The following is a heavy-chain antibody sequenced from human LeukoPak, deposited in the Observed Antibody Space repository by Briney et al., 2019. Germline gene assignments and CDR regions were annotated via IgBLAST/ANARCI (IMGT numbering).Heavy chain of an antibody. J-gene: IGHJ4*02. V-gene: IGHV4-39*01. CDR2: IYYSGST. Sequence: SETLSLTCTVSGDSISSGSYYWGWIRQPPGKGLEWIGNIYYSGSTYYNPSLKSRVTISVDTSKNQFSLKVRSVTAADTAVYYCARRNWGSHFDYWGQGTLVTVSS. CDR1: GDSISSGSYY. CDR3: ARRNWGSHFDY. D-gene: IGHD7-27*01.